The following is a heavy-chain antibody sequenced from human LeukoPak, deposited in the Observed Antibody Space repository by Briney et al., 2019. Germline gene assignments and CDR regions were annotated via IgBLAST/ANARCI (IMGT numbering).Heavy chain of an antibody. Sequence: ASVKVSCKASGYTFTCYYMHWVRQAPGQGLEWMGWINPNSGGTNYAQKFQGRVTMTRDTSISTAYMELSRLRSDDTAVYYCARGSGSFTSESPKDYWGQGTLVTVSS. CDR2: INPNSGGT. D-gene: IGHD1-26*01. J-gene: IGHJ4*02. CDR3: ARGSGSFTSESPKDY. V-gene: IGHV1-2*02. CDR1: GYTFTCYY.